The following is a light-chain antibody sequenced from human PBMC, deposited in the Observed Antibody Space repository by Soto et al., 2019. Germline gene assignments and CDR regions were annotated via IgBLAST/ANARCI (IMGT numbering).Light chain of an antibody. CDR2: KAS. CDR1: QSISSW. J-gene: IGKJ1*01. Sequence: DIQMTQSPSTLSASVGDRVTITCRASQSISSWLAWYQQKPGKAPKLLIYKASSLESGVQSRFSGSGSGTEFTLTISSLQPDDFATYYCQQYNSYPETFGQGTKVEIK. V-gene: IGKV1-5*03. CDR3: QQYNSYPET.